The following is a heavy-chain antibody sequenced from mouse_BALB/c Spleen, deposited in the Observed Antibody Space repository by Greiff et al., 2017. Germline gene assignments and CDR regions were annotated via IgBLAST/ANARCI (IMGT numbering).Heavy chain of an antibody. J-gene: IGHJ3*01. CDR3: ARTQIYYDYDGGFAY. CDR2: IWGGGST. V-gene: IGHV2-6-4*01. CDR1: GFSLSRYS. Sequence: VQVVESGPGLVAPSQSLSITCTVSGFSLSRYSVHWVRQPPGKGLEWLGMIWGGGSTDYNSALKSRLSISKDNSKSQVFLKMNSLQTDDTAMYYCARTQIYYDYDGGFAYWGQGTLVTVSA. D-gene: IGHD2-4*01.